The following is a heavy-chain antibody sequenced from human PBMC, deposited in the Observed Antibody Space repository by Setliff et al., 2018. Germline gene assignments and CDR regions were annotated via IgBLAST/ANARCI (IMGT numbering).Heavy chain of an antibody. CDR3: TRARDIAPTYYYMDV. V-gene: IGHV3-48*04. Sequence: GGSLRLSCAASGFTFSNYGMTWVRQAPGKGLEWISYISTSGSTIYYADSVKGRFTISRDNSKNSLYLHMNSLRAEDTAVYYCTRARDIAPTYYYMDVWGKGTTVTVSS. CDR1: GFTFSNYG. CDR2: ISTSGSTI. J-gene: IGHJ6*03. D-gene: IGHD5-12*01.